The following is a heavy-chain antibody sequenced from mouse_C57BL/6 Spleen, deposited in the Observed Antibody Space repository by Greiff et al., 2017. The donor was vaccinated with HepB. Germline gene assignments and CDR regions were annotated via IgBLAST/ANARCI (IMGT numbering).Heavy chain of an antibody. V-gene: IGHV1-9*01. J-gene: IGHJ1*03. CDR3: ARKPHWYFDV. Sequence: QVQLQQSGAELMKPGASVKLSCKATGYTFTGYWIEWVKQRPGHGLEWIGEILPGSGSTNHNEKFKGKATFTADTSSNTAYMQLSSLTTEDSAIYYCARKPHWYFDVWGTGTTVTVSS. D-gene: IGHD6-1*01. CDR2: ILPGSGST. CDR1: GYTFTGYW.